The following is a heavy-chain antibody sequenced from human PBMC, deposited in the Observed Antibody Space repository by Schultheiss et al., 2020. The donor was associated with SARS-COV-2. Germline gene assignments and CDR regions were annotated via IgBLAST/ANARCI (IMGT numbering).Heavy chain of an antibody. J-gene: IGHJ4*02. D-gene: IGHD2-2*01. Sequence: GESLKISCAASGFTVSSNYMSWVRQAPGKGLEWVSYISSSGRTIYYADSVRGRFTISRDNAKSSLYLQMNSLRADDTAVYYCVRSVAGRIPALWGQGNLVTVSS. CDR3: VRSVAGRIPAL. V-gene: IGHV3-11*04. CDR1: GFTVSSNY. CDR2: ISSSGRTI.